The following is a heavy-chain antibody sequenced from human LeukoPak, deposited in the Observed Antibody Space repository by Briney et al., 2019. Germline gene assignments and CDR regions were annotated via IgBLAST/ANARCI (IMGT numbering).Heavy chain of an antibody. Sequence: GVSLRLLCAASGFTFRSYSMNWVRQAPGKGLVWVSYISSSSSTKYYEGSVKGRFTISRENAKNSRYLKMDSLRAEYTAVYYCASGYVGYWGQGTLVTVSS. CDR1: GFTFRSYS. CDR3: ASGYVGY. D-gene: IGHD5-12*01. J-gene: IGHJ4*02. CDR2: ISSSSSTK. V-gene: IGHV3-48*01.